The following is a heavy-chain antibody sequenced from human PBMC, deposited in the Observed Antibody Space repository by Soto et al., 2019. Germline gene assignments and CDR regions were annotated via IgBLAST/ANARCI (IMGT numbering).Heavy chain of an antibody. D-gene: IGHD6-13*01. V-gene: IGHV3-15*01. Sequence: EVQLVDSGGDLVKPGGSLRLSCAASGFAFSNVWMYWVRQAPGKGLECVGRIKGKTDGGATDYAAPVRGRFTISRDDSGHTLYLQMSSLKTEDTAVYYCVTSIATAGALDIWGQGTMVTVSS. J-gene: IGHJ3*02. CDR3: VTSIATAGALDI. CDR2: IKGKTDGGAT. CDR1: GFAFSNVW.